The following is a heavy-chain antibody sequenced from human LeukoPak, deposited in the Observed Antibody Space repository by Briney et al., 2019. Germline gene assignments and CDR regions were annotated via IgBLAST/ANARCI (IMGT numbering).Heavy chain of an antibody. Sequence: GSVKVSCKASGYTFTTYGFSWVRQAPGQGLEWMGWISSYNSDADYAQKLQGRVTMTTDTSTSTTYMELRSLRSDDTAVYYCARQKKQTTAIDYWGQGTLVTVSS. CDR3: ARQKKQTTAIDY. J-gene: IGHJ4*02. V-gene: IGHV1-18*01. CDR1: GYTFTTYG. CDR2: ISSYNSDA. D-gene: IGHD4-17*01.